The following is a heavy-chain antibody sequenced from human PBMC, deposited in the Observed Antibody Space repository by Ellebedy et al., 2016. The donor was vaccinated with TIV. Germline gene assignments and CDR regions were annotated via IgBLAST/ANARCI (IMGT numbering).Heavy chain of an antibody. Sequence: PGGSLRLSCAASGLTFSSFALSWVRQAPGKGLEWVSSISGSGGSTFYADSVKGRFTISRDNSKNTLYLQMNSLRAEDTAVYYCAKVGYCSSFNCSRAFDFWGQGTLVTVSS. D-gene: IGHD2-2*03. CDR1: GLTFSSFA. V-gene: IGHV3-23*01. J-gene: IGHJ4*02. CDR2: ISGSGGST. CDR3: AKVGYCSSFNCSRAFDF.